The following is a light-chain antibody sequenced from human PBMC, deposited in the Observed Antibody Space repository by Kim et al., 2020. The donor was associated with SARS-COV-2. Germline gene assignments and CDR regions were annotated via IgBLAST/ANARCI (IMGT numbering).Light chain of an antibody. CDR3: QSYDSSLSGSGAV. J-gene: IGLJ2*01. CDR1: SSNIGAGYA. Sequence: VTISCTGSSSNIGAGYAGHWYQQLPEPAPKLLIYGNSNRPSGVPDRFAGSKSGTSASLAIPGLQAEDEADYYCQSYDSSLSGSGAVFGGGTQLTVL. V-gene: IGLV1-40*01. CDR2: GNS.